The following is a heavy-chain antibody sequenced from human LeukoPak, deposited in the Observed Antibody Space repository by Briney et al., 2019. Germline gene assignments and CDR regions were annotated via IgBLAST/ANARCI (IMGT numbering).Heavy chain of an antibody. CDR2: INHSGST. Sequence: SETLSLTCAVYGGSFSGYYWSWIRQPPGKGLEWIGEINHSGSTNYNPSLKSRVTISVDTSKNQFSLKLSSVTAADTAVYYCASLLGYCSGGSCYGHYYYYYYMDVWGKGTTVTVSS. CDR3: ASLLGYCSGGSCYGHYYYYYYMDV. V-gene: IGHV4-34*01. J-gene: IGHJ6*03. CDR1: GGSFSGYY. D-gene: IGHD2-15*01.